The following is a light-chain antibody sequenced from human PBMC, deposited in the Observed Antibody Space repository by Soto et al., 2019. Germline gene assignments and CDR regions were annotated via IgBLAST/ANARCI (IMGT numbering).Light chain of an antibody. CDR3: QQRSNGPPT. Sequence: EIVLTQSPATLSLSPRERATLSCRASQSVSSYLAWYQQKPGQAPRLLIYDASNRATGIPARFSGSGSGTDFTLTISSLEPEDFAVYYCQQRSNGPPTFGQGTKLEIK. J-gene: IGKJ2*01. CDR1: QSVSSY. V-gene: IGKV3-11*01. CDR2: DAS.